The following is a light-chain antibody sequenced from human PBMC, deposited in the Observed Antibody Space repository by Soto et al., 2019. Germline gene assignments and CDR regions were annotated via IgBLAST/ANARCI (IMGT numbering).Light chain of an antibody. V-gene: IGKV3-20*01. Sequence: ENVLTQSPGTLSLSPGERATLSCRASQTVYNGYLAWYQQKPGQAPRLLIYGASSRATGIPDRLSGSGSGTDFTLTISRLEPEDFAVYYCQQYVSSPRTFGQGTKVDIK. CDR2: GAS. CDR1: QTVYNGY. J-gene: IGKJ1*01. CDR3: QQYVSSPRT.